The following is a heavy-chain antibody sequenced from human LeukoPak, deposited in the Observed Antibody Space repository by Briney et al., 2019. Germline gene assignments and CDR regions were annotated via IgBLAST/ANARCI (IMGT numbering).Heavy chain of an antibody. Sequence: GGSLRLSCAASGFTFSSYEMNWVRQAPGKGLDWVSYIGSSGSAIYYADSVKGRFTISRDNAKNSLYLQMNSLRAEDTAVYYCARAGYSRTGTMYYYYGMDVWGQGTTVTVSS. V-gene: IGHV3-48*03. J-gene: IGHJ6*02. CDR2: IGSSGSAI. CDR1: GFTFSSYE. D-gene: IGHD1-1*01. CDR3: ARAGYSRTGTMYYYYGMDV.